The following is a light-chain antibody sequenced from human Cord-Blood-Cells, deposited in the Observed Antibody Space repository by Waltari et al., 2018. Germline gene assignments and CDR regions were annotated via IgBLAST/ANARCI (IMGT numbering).Light chain of an antibody. CDR2: DAS. CDR3: QQRSNWPPLT. V-gene: IGKV3-11*01. CDR1: QSVSSY. J-gene: IGKJ4*01. Sequence: DIVLSQSLATLSLSPGERATLPCRASQSVSSYLAWYQQKPGQAPRLLIYDASNRATGIPARFSGSGSGTDFTLTISSLEPEDFAVYYCQQRSNWPPLTFGGGTKVEIK.